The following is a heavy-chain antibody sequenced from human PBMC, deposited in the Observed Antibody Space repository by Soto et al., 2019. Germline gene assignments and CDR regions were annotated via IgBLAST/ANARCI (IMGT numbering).Heavy chain of an antibody. J-gene: IGHJ4*02. CDR3: TFAPNWTYQRTRY. D-gene: IGHD1-7*01. CDR1: GGMFYSSA. CDR2: IVPMNGSP. V-gene: IGHV1-69*13. Sequence: SVKVSCKASGGMFYSSAINGVRQAPGQGLEWMGGIVPMNGSPKYAQGFQGRVTITADGSATTVYMDLSGLKSEDTAVYYCTFAPNWTYQRTRYWGRGTLVTVSS.